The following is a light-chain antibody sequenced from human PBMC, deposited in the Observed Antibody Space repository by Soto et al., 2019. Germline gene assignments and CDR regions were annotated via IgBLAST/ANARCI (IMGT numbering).Light chain of an antibody. CDR2: TNN. CDR3: AAWDDSLNGGV. J-gene: IGLJ3*02. CDR1: SSNIGSNT. Sequence: QSVLTQPPSASGTPGQRVTISCSGSSSNIGSNTVNWYQHLPGTAPKLLIYTNNQRPSGVPDRFSGSKSGSSASLAISGLQSGDEADYYCAAWDDSLNGGVFGGGTKVTVL. V-gene: IGLV1-44*01.